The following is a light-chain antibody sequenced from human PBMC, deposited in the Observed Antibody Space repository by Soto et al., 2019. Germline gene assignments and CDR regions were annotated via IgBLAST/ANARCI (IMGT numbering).Light chain of an antibody. Sequence: QSVLTQPASVSGSPGQSITISCTGTRSDVGGYNYVSWYQQHPGKAPKLMIYGVSNRPSGVSNRFSGSKSGNTASLTISGLQAEDEADYYCSSYTSSTTLEVFGTGTKLTVL. CDR3: SSYTSSTTLEV. V-gene: IGLV2-14*01. CDR1: RSDVGGYNY. CDR2: GVS. J-gene: IGLJ1*01.